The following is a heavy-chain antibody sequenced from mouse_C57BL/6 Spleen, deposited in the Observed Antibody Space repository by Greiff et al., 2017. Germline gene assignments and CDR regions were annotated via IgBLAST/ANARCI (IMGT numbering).Heavy chain of an antibody. D-gene: IGHD1-1*01. CDR2: IDPANGNT. Sequence: VQLKESVAELVRPGASVKLSCTASGFNIKNTYMHWVKQRPEQGLEWIGRIDPANGNTEYAPKFQGKATITADTSSNTAYLQLSSLTSEDTAIYYCARGDYGSSYPFAYWGQGTLVTVSA. J-gene: IGHJ3*01. CDR1: GFNIKNTY. CDR3: ARGDYGSSYPFAY. V-gene: IGHV14-3*01.